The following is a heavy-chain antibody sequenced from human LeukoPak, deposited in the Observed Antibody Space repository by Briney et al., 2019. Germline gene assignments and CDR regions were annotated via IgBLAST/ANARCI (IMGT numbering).Heavy chain of an antibody. D-gene: IGHD6-13*01. CDR2: INSDGSST. J-gene: IGHJ3*02. V-gene: IGHV3-74*01. CDR1: GFTFSSYW. Sequence: GGSLRLSCAASGFTFSSYWMHWVRHAPGKGLVWVSRINSDGSSTSYADSVKGRFTISRDNAKNTLYLQMNSLRAEDTAVYYCARVLGEAAAGIHGVADDAFDIWGQGTMVTVSS. CDR3: ARVLGEAAAGIHGVADDAFDI.